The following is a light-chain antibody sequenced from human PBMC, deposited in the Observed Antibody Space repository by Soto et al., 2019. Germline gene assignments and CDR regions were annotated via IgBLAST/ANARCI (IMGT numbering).Light chain of an antibody. CDR1: QSVSDEF. CDR3: QQYGSTPYT. V-gene: IGKV3-20*01. J-gene: IGKJ2*01. Sequence: DIVMTQSPGTLSLSPGDRATLSCRASQSVSDEFLAWYQQKPGQAPRLVISGASTRATGIPDRFRGSGSGTDFTLTISRLEPEDFAVYYCQQYGSTPYTFGQGTILEIK. CDR2: GAS.